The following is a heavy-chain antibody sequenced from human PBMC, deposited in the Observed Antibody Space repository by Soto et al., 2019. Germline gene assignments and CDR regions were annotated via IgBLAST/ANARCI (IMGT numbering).Heavy chain of an antibody. Sequence: GASVKVSCKASGYTFTSYGISWVRQAPGQGLEWMGGIIPIFGTANYAQKFQGRVTITADESTSTAYMELSSLRSEDTAVYYCARSIGCSSTSCYLNEFTGFDPWGQGTLVTVSS. CDR2: IIPIFGTA. J-gene: IGHJ5*02. D-gene: IGHD2-2*01. CDR3: ARSIGCSSTSCYLNEFTGFDP. V-gene: IGHV1-69*13. CDR1: GYTFTSYG.